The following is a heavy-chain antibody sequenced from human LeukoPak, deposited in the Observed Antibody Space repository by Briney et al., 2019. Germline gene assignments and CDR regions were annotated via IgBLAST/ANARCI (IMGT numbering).Heavy chain of an antibody. V-gene: IGHV1-2*02. CDR2: INPNNGCT. CDR1: GYTFTCYY. J-gene: IGHJ6*02. Sequence: SVNVSCKSSGYTFTCYYMHWLRQPPGQGREGMGWINPNNGCTNYAQKFQGRVTVNRDISISTAYMELSRLRSDDTAVYYCSWAPDRYYYYGMDVWGQGTTVTVSS. CDR3: SWAPDRYYYYGMDV.